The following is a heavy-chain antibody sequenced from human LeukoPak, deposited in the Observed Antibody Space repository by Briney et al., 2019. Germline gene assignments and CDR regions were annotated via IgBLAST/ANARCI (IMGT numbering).Heavy chain of an antibody. D-gene: IGHD3-9*01. CDR2: ISSSSSYI. V-gene: IGHV3-21*01. CDR3: ARDFDILTGYFV. J-gene: IGHJ4*02. Sequence: GGSLRLSCAASGFTFSSYSMNWVRQAPGKGLEWVSSISSSSSYIYYADSVKGRFTISRDNAKNSLYLQMNGLRAEDTAVYYCARDFDILTGYFVWGQGTLVTVSS. CDR1: GFTFSSYS.